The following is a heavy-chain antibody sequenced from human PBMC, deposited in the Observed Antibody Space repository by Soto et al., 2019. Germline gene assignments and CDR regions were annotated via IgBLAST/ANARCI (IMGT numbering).Heavy chain of an antibody. V-gene: IGHV3-23*01. CDR2: ISGGGETT. J-gene: IGHJ4*02. CDR1: GFTFSSYA. D-gene: IGHD3-10*01. CDR3: AFNSGSGSSYFDY. Sequence: GGSLRLSCAASGFTFSSYAMWWVRQAPGKGLECVSAISGGGETTYYADSVKGRFTISRDNSKNTLYLQMNSLRAEDTAVYYCAFNSGSGSSYFDYWGQGTLVTVSP.